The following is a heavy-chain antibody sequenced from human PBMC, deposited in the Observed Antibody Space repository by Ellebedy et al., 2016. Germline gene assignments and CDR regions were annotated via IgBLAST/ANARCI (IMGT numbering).Heavy chain of an antibody. CDR1: GGTFSSYA. Sequence: ASVKVSCKASGGTFSSYAISWVRQAPGQGLEWMGIINPSGGSTSYAQKLQGRVTMTRDTSTSTVYMELRSLRSDDTAVYYCARGESEEYQLLSWFDPWGQGTLVTVSS. J-gene: IGHJ5*02. CDR3: ARGESEEYQLLSWFDP. CDR2: INPSGGST. V-gene: IGHV1-46*04. D-gene: IGHD2-2*01.